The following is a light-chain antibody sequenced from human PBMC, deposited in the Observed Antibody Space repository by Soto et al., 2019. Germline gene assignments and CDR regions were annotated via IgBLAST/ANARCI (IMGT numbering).Light chain of an antibody. V-gene: IGKV3-20*01. CDR2: GAS. J-gene: IGKJ1*01. CDR3: QQYGSSPWT. CDR1: QSVSSNY. Sequence: EIVLTQSPGTLSLSPGDRATLSCRASQSVSSNYLAWYQQKPGQTPRLLIYGASSRATGIPDRFSGSGSGTDFVLTISRLEPEDFAVFYCQQYGSSPWTFGQGTKVEIK.